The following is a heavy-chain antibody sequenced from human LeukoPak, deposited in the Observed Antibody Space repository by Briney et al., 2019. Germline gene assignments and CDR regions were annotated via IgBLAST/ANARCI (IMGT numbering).Heavy chain of an antibody. CDR3: TRGSIAYYYMDV. V-gene: IGHV4-61*02. CDR2: LYNSGRT. CDR1: GDSFSSGTSY. J-gene: IGHJ6*03. D-gene: IGHD3-22*01. Sequence: PSQTLSLTCSVSGDSFSSGTSYWGWIRQPAGKGLEWSGPLYNSGRTDYNPSLKSRVTISVDMSMNRFFLTLSSVTAADTAVYYCTRGSIAYYYMDVWGKGTTVTISS.